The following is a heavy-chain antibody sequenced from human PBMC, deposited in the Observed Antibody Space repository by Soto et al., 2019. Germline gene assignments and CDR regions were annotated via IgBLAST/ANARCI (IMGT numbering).Heavy chain of an antibody. CDR2: INPNSGGT. V-gene: IGHV1-2*04. CDR1: GYTFTGYY. Sequence: ASVKVSCKASGYTFTGYYMHWVRQAPGQGLEWMGWINPNSGGTNYAQKFQGWVTMTRDTSISTAYMELSRLRSDDTAVYYSARAPYGSGSYYWFDPWGQGTLVTVSS. J-gene: IGHJ5*02. D-gene: IGHD3-10*01. CDR3: ARAPYGSGSYYWFDP.